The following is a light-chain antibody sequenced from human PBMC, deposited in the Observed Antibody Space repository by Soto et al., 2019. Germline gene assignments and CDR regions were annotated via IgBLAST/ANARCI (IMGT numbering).Light chain of an antibody. CDR3: QKRSSWPFT. CDR2: ATS. V-gene: IGKV3-11*01. Sequence: EVVLTQSPATLSLSPGEGATLSCRASQSIGNYLAWYQQKPGQAPRLLIYATSNRATGIPARFSGSGSGTDFTLPISSLEPKNFAVYCCQKRSSWPFTFAPGTKVDIK. CDR1: QSIGNY. J-gene: IGKJ3*01.